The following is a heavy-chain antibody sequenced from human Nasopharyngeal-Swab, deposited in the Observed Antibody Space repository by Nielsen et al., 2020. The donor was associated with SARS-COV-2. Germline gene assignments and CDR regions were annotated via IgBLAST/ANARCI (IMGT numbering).Heavy chain of an antibody. CDR2: SYSGGST. V-gene: IGHV3-66*01. CDR3: AGSSFDYYYYYMDV. J-gene: IGHJ6*03. Sequence: GGSLRLSCAASGFTVSSNYMSWGRKALGKGLEWVSVSYSGGSTYYADSVKGSYTISRDNSKNTVYLQMNSLRAEDTDVYYCAGSSFDYYYYYMDVWGKGTTVTVSS. CDR1: GFTVSSNY. D-gene: IGHD6-13*01.